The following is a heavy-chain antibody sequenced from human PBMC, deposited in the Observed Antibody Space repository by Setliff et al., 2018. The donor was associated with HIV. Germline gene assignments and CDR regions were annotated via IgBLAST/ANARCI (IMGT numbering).Heavy chain of an antibody. D-gene: IGHD3-9*01. CDR1: GGSISSSSYY. J-gene: IGHJ4*02. V-gene: IGHV4-39*07. CDR3: ARGNPDFDILTGYWSHFFDY. CDR2: IYYSGST. Sequence: SETLSLTCTVSGGSISSSSYYWGWIRQPPGKGLEWIGSIYYSGSTYYNPSLKSRVTISVDKSKNQFSLKVSSVSAADTAIYYCARGNPDFDILTGYWSHFFDYWGQGTPVTVSS.